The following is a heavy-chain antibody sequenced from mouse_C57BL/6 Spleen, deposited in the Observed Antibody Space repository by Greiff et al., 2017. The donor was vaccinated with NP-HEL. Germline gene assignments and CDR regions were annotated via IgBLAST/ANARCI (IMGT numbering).Heavy chain of an antibody. V-gene: IGHV14-4*01. CDR3: TTIDSSGYVPPDY. Sequence: VQLQQSGAELVRPGASVKLSCTASGFNIKDDYMHWVKQRPEQGLEWIGWIDPENGDTEYASKFQGKATITADTSSNTAYLQLSSLTSEDTAVYYCTTIDSSGYVPPDYWGQGTTLTVSS. J-gene: IGHJ2*01. CDR1: GFNIKDDY. CDR2: IDPENGDT. D-gene: IGHD3-2*02.